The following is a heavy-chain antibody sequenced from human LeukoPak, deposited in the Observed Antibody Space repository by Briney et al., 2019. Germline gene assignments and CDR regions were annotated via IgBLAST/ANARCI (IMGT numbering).Heavy chain of an antibody. CDR2: IYSSGTT. J-gene: IGHJ3*02. V-gene: IGHV4-39*01. Sequence: SETLSLTCTVSGGSISSSSYYWGWIRQPPGKGLECIGNIYSSGTTYYNPSLKSRVTISIDTSKSQFSLRLSSVTAADTAVYYCARRITMIVVVITYYAFDIWGQGTMVTVSS. CDR1: GGSISSSSYY. D-gene: IGHD3-22*01. CDR3: ARRITMIVVVITYYAFDI.